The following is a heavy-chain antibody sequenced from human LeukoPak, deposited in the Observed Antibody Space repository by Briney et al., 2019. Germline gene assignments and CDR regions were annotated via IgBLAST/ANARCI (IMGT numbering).Heavy chain of an antibody. CDR1: GYTFTSYY. CDR3: AREVVAGTGGG. J-gene: IGHJ4*02. D-gene: IGHD6-19*01. Sequence: ASVKVSCKASGYTFTSYYMHWVRQAPGQGLEWMGIINPSGGSTSYAQKFQGRVTMTRDMSTSTVYMELSSLRSEDTAVYYCAREVVAGTGGGWGQGTLVTVSS. V-gene: IGHV1-46*01. CDR2: INPSGGST.